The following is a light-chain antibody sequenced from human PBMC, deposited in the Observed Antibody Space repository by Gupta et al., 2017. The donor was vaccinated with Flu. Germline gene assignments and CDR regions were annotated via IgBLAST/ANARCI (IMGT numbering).Light chain of an antibody. CDR2: GPS. CDR1: MTIYDS. J-gene: IGKJ2*03. CDR3: QQYNTWSYS. Sequence: PETIPLSAGETATISCRTSMTIYDSLVGYQQKHGQDPRLLMAGPSTRASGIPARFSGTGSGTEFTLPISSLQSEDVAVYYCQQYNTWSYSFGQGTKVEIK. V-gene: IGKV3-15*01.